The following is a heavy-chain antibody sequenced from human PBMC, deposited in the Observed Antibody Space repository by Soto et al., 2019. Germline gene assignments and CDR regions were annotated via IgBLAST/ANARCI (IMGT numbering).Heavy chain of an antibody. CDR1: GFTFSSYS. J-gene: IGHJ6*03. V-gene: IGHV3-21*01. CDR3: ARVDSSSNYYYYMDV. CDR2: ISSSSSYI. Sequence: EVQLVESGGGLVKPGGSLRLSCAASGFTFSSYSMNWVRQAPGKGLEWVSSISSSSSYIYYADSVKGRFTISRDNAKHSLYLQMNSLRAEDTAVYYCARVDSSSNYYYYMDVWGTGTTVTVSS. D-gene: IGHD6-6*01.